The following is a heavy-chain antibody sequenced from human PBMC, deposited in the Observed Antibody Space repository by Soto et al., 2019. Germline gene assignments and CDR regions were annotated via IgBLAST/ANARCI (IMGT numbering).Heavy chain of an antibody. CDR1: GYTFTSYG. V-gene: IGHV1-18*01. J-gene: IGHJ5*02. CDR3: ARTRSVEIAES. D-gene: IGHD1-26*01. Sequence: QVQLVQSGAEVKKPGASVKVSCKASGYTFTSYGISWVRQAPGQGLEWMGWISAYNGNTNYGQKLQGRVTMTTDTSTSTGYREARSLRSDDRAVYYCARTRSVEIAESWGQGTLVTVSS. CDR2: ISAYNGNT.